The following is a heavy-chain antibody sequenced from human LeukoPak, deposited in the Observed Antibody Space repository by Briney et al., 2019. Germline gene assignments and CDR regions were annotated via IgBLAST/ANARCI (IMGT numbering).Heavy chain of an antibody. J-gene: IGHJ2*01. CDR3: ARAARQGFTMIVVPFFYFDL. CDR2: INHSGST. D-gene: IGHD3-22*01. Sequence: SETLSLTCTVSGGSISSGASDWGWIRQHPKRGLEWVGYINHSGSTYYSPSLGSRVTMSVDTSKNQFSLKLSSVTAADSAVYYCARAARQGFTMIVVPFFYFDLWGRGTLVTVSS. CDR1: GGSISSGASD. V-gene: IGHV4-31*03.